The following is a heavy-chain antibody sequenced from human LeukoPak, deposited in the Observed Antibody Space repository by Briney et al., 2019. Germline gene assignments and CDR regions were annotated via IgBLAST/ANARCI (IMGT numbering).Heavy chain of an antibody. CDR3: ARDHGQQPPYYYYMDV. CDR1: GFTFSSYE. D-gene: IGHD6-13*01. CDR2: ISSSGSTI. V-gene: IGHV3-48*03. J-gene: IGHJ6*03. Sequence: PGGSLRLSCAASGFTFSSYEMNWVRQAPGKGLEWVSYISSSGSTIYYADSVKGRFAISRDNAKNSLYLQMNSLRAEDTAVYYCARDHGQQPPYYYYMDVWGKGTTVTISS.